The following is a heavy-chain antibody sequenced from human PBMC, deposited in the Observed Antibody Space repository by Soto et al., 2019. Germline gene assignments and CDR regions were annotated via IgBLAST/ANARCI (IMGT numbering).Heavy chain of an antibody. CDR2: ISGSGGIT. CDR3: AKDPRVDTAMAGYYYGMDV. V-gene: IGHV3-23*01. D-gene: IGHD5-18*01. J-gene: IGHJ6*02. CDR1: GFTFSSYA. Sequence: GGSLRLSCAASGFTFSSYAISWVRQAPGKGLDCVSVISGSGGITYYAVSVKGRFTISRDNSKNTLYLQMNSLRSEDTAVYYCAKDPRVDTAMAGYYYGMDVWGQGTTVTVSS.